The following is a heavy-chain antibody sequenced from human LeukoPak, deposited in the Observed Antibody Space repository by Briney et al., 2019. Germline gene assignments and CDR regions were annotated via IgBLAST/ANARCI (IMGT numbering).Heavy chain of an antibody. Sequence: SETLSLTCTVSGGSIIGYFWSWIRQPPGKGLEWIGYIYYSGSTHYNPSLKSRVTISLDTSKNQLSLKVSSVTAADTAVYYCARHWETSSWYVDYWGQGTLVTVSS. CDR2: IYYSGST. J-gene: IGHJ4*02. CDR3: ARHWETSSWYVDY. V-gene: IGHV4-59*08. CDR1: GGSIIGYF. D-gene: IGHD6-13*01.